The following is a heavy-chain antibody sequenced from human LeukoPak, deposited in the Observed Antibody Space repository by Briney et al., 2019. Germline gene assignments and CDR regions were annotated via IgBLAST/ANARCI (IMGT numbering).Heavy chain of an antibody. CDR3: ARKVPAAKNWFDP. D-gene: IGHD2-2*01. Sequence: SETLSLTGAVHGGSFSGYYWSWIRQPPGKGLEWIGEINHSGSTNHNPSPKSRVTLSVDASKNQFSLKLSSVTAADTAVYYCARKVPAAKNWFDPWGQGTLVTVSS. V-gene: IGHV4-34*01. CDR1: GGSFSGYY. J-gene: IGHJ5*02. CDR2: INHSGST.